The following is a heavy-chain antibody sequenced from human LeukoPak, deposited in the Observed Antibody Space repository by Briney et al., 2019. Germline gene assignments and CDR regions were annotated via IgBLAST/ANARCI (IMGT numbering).Heavy chain of an antibody. J-gene: IGHJ4*02. CDR2: INPNSGGT. Sequence: ASVKVSCKASGYTFTDYFMHWVRQAPGQGLEWMGWINPNSGGTRYAQKFQGRVTMTRDTSISTAYMELSRLRSDDTAVYYCARDPGHSSPRGDYWGQGTLVTVSS. CDR1: GYTFTDYF. V-gene: IGHV1-2*02. CDR3: ARDPGHSSPRGDY. D-gene: IGHD5-18*01.